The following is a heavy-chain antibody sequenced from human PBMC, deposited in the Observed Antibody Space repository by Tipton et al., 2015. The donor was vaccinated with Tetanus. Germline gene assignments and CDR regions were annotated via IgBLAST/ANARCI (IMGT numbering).Heavy chain of an antibody. J-gene: IGHJ4*02. Sequence: TLSLTCTVSGGSLNSDNYYWSWIRQYPGKGLEWIGYIFYSGSTDYNPSLKSRVTISLDTSKNQFSLKLSSVTAADTAVYYCARTQGSALIDYWGQGTLVTVSS. D-gene: IGHD2-8*01. CDR2: IFYSGST. CDR1: GGSLNSDNYY. V-gene: IGHV4-31*03. CDR3: ARTQGSALIDY.